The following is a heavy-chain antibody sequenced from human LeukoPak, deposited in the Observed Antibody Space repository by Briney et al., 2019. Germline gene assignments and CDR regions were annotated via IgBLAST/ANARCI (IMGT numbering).Heavy chain of an antibody. V-gene: IGHV4-59*01. CDR2: IYYSGST. J-gene: IGHJ4*02. CDR1: AGSIRNYF. CDR3: ASNDLHYYDSI. Sequence: SETLSLTCTVSAGSIRNYFWNWFRQPPGKGLEWIGYIYYSGSTNYNPSLKSRVTISVDTSKNQFSLKLNSVTAADTAVYYCASNDLHYYDSIWGQGTLVTVSS. D-gene: IGHD3-22*01.